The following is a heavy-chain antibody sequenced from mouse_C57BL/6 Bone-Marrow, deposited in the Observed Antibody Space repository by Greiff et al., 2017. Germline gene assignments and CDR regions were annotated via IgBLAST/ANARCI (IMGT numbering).Heavy chain of an antibody. V-gene: IGHV14-4*01. D-gene: IGHD2-3*01. J-gene: IGHJ2*01. CDR2: IDPENGDT. CDR1: GFNIKDDY. CDR3: THDGYYGDY. Sequence: VQLQQSGAELVRPGASVKLSCTASGFNIKDDYMHWVKQRPEQGLEWIGWIDPENGDTEYASKFQGKAPITADTSSNTAYLQLSSLTSEYTAVYYCTHDGYYGDYWGQGTTLTVSS.